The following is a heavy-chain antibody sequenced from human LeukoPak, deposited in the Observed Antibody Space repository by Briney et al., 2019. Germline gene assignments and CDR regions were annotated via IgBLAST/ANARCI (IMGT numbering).Heavy chain of an antibody. Sequence: GGSLRLSCAASGFTFDDYAMHWVRQAPGKGLEWVSGISWNSGSIGYADSVKGRFTISRDNSKNTQYLQMNSLRVEDTAVYYCARDGLAVTTFEYFFDYWGQGTLVTVS. CDR3: ARDGLAVTTFEYFFDY. V-gene: IGHV3-9*01. CDR1: GFTFDDYA. D-gene: IGHD4-11*01. CDR2: ISWNSGSI. J-gene: IGHJ4*02.